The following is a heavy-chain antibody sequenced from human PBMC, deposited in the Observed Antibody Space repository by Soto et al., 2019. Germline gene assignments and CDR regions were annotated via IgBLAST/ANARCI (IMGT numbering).Heavy chain of an antibody. CDR2: VYYSGST. V-gene: IGHV4-61*01. CDR1: GGSVSSGSYY. CDR3: ARDLGVAGTRYFDL. Sequence: SETLSLTCTVSGGSVSSGSYYRSWIRQPPGKGLEWIGYVYYSGSTNNNPSLKSRVTISVDTSKNQFSLKLSSVTAADTAVYYCARDLGVAGTRYFDLWGRGTLVTVSS. D-gene: IGHD6-19*01. J-gene: IGHJ2*01.